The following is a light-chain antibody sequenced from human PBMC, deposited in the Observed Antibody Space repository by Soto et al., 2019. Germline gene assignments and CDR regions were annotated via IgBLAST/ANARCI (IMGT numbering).Light chain of an antibody. CDR2: AAS. CDR1: QNITNY. Sequence: IQMTQSPPSLSASLGDRITFTCRASQNITNYLSWYQHKPGKAPKLLIYAASSLQSGVPSRFSGSGSGTHFTLTISSLQPEDFATYYCQRSYSVFTVGPGTKVDSK. V-gene: IGKV1-39*01. J-gene: IGKJ3*01. CDR3: QRSYSVFT.